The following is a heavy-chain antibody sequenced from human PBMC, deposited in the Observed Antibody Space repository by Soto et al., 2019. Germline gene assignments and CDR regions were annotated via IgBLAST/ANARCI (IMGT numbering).Heavy chain of an antibody. D-gene: IGHD2-2*01. Sequence: EVQLLESGGGLVQPGGSLRLSCAASGFTFSIYAMSWVRQAPGKGLEWVSAFSGGSTYYADSVKGRFTVTGDNSKKTLYLPMNSLRAEDTAGYYFAKGSASSRPYHLDPWGQGTLVTVSS. CDR2: FSGGST. CDR3: AKGSASSRPYHLDP. J-gene: IGHJ5*02. CDR1: GFTFSIYA. V-gene: IGHV3-23*01.